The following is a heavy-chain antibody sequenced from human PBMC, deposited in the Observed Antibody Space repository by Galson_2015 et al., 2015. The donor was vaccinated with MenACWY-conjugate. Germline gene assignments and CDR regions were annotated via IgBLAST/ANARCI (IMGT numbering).Heavy chain of an antibody. Sequence: SLRLSCAASGFTFSSYWMHWVRQAPGKGLVWVSRINGAGTDTSYADSVKGRFTISRDNAKNTVYLHLSSLRAEDTAIYFCARRTDWGTDQRPDLDFWGQGTLVTVSS. V-gene: IGHV3-74*01. CDR1: GFTFSSYW. J-gene: IGHJ4*02. CDR3: ARRTDWGTDQRPDLDF. CDR2: INGAGTDT. D-gene: IGHD7-27*01.